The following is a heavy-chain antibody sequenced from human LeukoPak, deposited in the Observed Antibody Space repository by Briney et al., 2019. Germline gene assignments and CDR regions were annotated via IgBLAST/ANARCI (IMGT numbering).Heavy chain of an antibody. CDR1: GYTLTELS. CDR2: FDPEDGET. CDR3: ARDRRINYYGSGSRFDP. Sequence: ASVKVSCKVSGYTLTELSMHWVRQAPGKGLEWMGGFDPEDGETIYAQKLQGRVTMTTDTSTSTAYMELRSLRSDDTAVYYCARDRRINYYGSGSRFDPWGQGTLVTVSS. V-gene: IGHV1-24*01. D-gene: IGHD3-10*01. J-gene: IGHJ5*02.